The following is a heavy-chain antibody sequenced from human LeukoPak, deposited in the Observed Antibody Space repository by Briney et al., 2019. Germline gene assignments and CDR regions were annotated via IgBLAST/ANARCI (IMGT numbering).Heavy chain of an antibody. V-gene: IGHV3-23*01. D-gene: IGHD3-22*01. CDR3: AKDPNYYDSSGPFF. J-gene: IGHJ4*02. CDR1: GFTFSSYA. Sequence: GGSLRLSCAASGFTFSSYAMSWVRQAPGKGLEWVSAISGSGGSTYYADSVKGRFTISRDNSKNTLYLQMNSLRAEDTAVYYCAKDPNYYDSSGPFFWGQGTLVTVSS. CDR2: ISGSGGST.